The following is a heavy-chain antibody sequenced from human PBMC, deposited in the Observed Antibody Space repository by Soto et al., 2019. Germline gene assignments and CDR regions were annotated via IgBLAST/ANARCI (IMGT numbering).Heavy chain of an antibody. CDR2: IFWDKND. J-gene: IGHJ4*02. CDR1: GFSLITGVG. V-gene: IGHV2-5*02. D-gene: IGHD1-26*01. Sequence: QITLKESGPSLVRPTETLTLTCTFSGFSLITGVGVGWVRQPPGKALEWLAVIFWDKNDYYRPSLQTRVTISKYTSEDQVVLTLTNRDPEDTDTYFCTQIYGSGSWGWYFHSWGQGTLVTVSS. CDR3: TQIYGSGSWGWYFHS.